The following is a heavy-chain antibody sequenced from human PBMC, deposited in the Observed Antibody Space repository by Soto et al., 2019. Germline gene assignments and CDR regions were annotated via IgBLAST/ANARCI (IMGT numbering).Heavy chain of an antibody. D-gene: IGHD6-19*01. CDR3: ARDRLAVAGNNFDI. CDR2: IGTAGDT. Sequence: GGSLRLSCAASGFTFSSYDMHWVRQATGKGLEWVSAIGTAGDTYYPGSVKGRFTISRENAKNSLYLQMNSLRAGDTAVYYCARDRLAVAGNNFDIWGQGTMVTVSS. J-gene: IGHJ3*02. CDR1: GFTFSSYD. V-gene: IGHV3-13*01.